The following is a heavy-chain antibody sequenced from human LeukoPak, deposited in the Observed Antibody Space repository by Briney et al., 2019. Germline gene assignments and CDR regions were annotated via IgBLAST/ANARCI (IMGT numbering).Heavy chain of an antibody. J-gene: IGHJ6*02. D-gene: IGHD3-3*01. Sequence: GGSLRLSCAASGFTFSSYWMPWVRQAPGKGLVWVSRINSDGSSTSYADSVKGRFTISRDNAKNTLYLQMNSLRAEDTAVYYCARSGVNYDFWSGSDYGMDVWGQGTTVTVSS. CDR3: ARSGVNYDFWSGSDYGMDV. CDR1: GFTFSSYW. CDR2: INSDGSST. V-gene: IGHV3-74*01.